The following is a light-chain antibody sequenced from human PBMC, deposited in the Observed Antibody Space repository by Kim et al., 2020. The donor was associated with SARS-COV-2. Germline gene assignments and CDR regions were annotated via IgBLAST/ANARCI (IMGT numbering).Light chain of an antibody. CDR2: RNN. V-gene: IGLV1-44*01. J-gene: IGLJ2*01. Sequence: GTPGQGVTYSCSGSSSHSGSNTVSWYQQLPGTAPKLLIYRNNQRPSGVPDRFSGSKSGTSASLAISGLQSEDEADYYCAAWDGGVVFGGGTQLTVL. CDR1: SSHSGSNT. CDR3: AAWDGGVV.